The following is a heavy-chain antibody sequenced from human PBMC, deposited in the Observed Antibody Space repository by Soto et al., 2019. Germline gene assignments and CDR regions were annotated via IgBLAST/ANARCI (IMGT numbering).Heavy chain of an antibody. CDR3: AALPPRIVVVVLPIPT. CDR1: GASISSTNW. D-gene: IGHD2-15*01. J-gene: IGHJ4*02. CDR2: IYHTGST. Sequence: QVQLQESGPRLVKPSGTLSLTCAVSGASISSTNWWTWVRQPPGKGLEWIGEIYHTGSTKYNPSLESRVTISLDKSNIQYSLNLSSVTAADTAVYYCAALPPRIVVVVLPIPTWGQGTLVTVSS. V-gene: IGHV4-4*02.